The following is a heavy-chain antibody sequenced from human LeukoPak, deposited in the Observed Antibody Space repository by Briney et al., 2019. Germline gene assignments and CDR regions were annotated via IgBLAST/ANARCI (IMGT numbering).Heavy chain of an antibody. D-gene: IGHD3-22*01. Sequence: GGSLRLSCAASGFTFSSYAMSWVRQAPGKGLEWVSAISGSGGSTYYADSVKGRFTISRDNSKNTLYLQMNGLRAEDTAVYYCAKDPSSGYYFDYWGQGTLVTVSS. J-gene: IGHJ4*02. CDR2: ISGSGGST. CDR1: GFTFSSYA. V-gene: IGHV3-23*01. CDR3: AKDPSSGYYFDY.